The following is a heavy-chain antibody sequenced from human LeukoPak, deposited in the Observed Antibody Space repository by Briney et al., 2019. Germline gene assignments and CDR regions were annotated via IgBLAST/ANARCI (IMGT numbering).Heavy chain of an antibody. CDR3: ARVKGYSAYDLFDY. V-gene: IGHV3-30*04. D-gene: IGHD5-12*01. J-gene: IGHJ4*02. Sequence: TGGSLRLSCAASGFTFSSYAMHWVRQAPGKGLEWVAVISYDGSNKYYADSVKGRFTISRDNSKNTLYLQMNSLRAEDTAVYYCARVKGYSAYDLFDYWGQGTLVTVSS. CDR1: GFTFSSYA. CDR2: ISYDGSNK.